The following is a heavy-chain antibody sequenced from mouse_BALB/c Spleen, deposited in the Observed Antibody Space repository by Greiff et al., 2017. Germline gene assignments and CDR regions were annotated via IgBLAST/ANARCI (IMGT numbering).Heavy chain of an antibody. V-gene: IGHV14-3*02. Sequence: VQLQQSGAELVKPGASVKLSCTASGFNIKDSYMPWVKQRPEQGLEWIGMIDPANGNTKYDPKFQGLATITADTSSNTAYLQLSSLTSEDTAVYCGARGGYGSSYWLAYWGQGTLVTVSA. CDR2: IDPANGNT. CDR1: GFNIKDSY. D-gene: IGHD1-1*01. CDR3: ARGGYGSSYWLAY. J-gene: IGHJ3*01.